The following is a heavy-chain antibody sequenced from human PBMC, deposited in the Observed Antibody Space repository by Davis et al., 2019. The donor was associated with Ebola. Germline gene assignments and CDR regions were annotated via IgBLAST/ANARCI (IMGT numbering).Heavy chain of an antibody. J-gene: IGHJ2*01. CDR2: ISWNSGSI. V-gene: IGHV3-9*01. D-gene: IGHD2-21*02. CDR1: GFTFDDHA. Sequence: SLKISCAASGFTFDDHAMHWVRQAPGKGLEWVSGISWNSGSIAYADSVKGRFTVSRDNAKNSLYLQMNSLRAEDTAVYYCVRDPALVVTGGGWFFGLWGRGTLVTVSS. CDR3: VRDPALVVTGGGWFFGL.